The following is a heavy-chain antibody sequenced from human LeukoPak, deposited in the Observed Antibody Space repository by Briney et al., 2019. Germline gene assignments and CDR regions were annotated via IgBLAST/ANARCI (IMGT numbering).Heavy chain of an antibody. CDR1: GFSFNSYA. D-gene: IGHD1-26*01. CDR3: ATVGAQIGDY. V-gene: IGHV3-23*01. Sequence: GGSLRLSCEASGFSFNSYAMTWVRQALGKGLEWVSAISASGTGTYYADSVKGRFTISRDSSKNRLYLQMNNLRAEDTALYYGATVGAQIGDYWGQGTLVTVSS. CDR2: ISASGTGT. J-gene: IGHJ4*02.